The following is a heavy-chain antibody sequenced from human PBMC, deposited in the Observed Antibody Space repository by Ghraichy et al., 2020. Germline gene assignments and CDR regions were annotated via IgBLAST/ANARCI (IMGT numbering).Heavy chain of an antibody. CDR2: IKSKPDGGTT. Sequence: GGSLRLSCAASGFTFSNVWMNWVRQAPGKGLEWVGRIKSKPDGGTTDCAAPVKGRFTISRDDSKNTLYLQMNSLKTEDTAVYYCTTEPSSYYVWGSYRYRSFDYWGQGTLVTVSS. J-gene: IGHJ4*02. D-gene: IGHD3-16*02. V-gene: IGHV3-15*07. CDR1: GFTFSNVW. CDR3: TTEPSSYYVWGSYRYRSFDY.